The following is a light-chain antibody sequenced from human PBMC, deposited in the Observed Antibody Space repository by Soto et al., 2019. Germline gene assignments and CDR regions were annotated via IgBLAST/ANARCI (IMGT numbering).Light chain of an antibody. CDR2: WES. V-gene: IGKV4-1*01. J-gene: IGKJ1*01. CDR3: QQYYDVPQP. CDR1: QSILYSPNNKNY. Sequence: DIVMTQSPDSMAVSLGERATINCKSSQSILYSPNNKNYLAWYQQKPGQPPKLLIYWESTRESGGPDRFSGSCSVIEFTLTTSSLHDEDVAVYYCQQYYDVPQPVGQRTKVEIK.